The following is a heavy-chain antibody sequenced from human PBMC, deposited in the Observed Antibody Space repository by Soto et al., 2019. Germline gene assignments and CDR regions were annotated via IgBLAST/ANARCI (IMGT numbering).Heavy chain of an antibody. Sequence: GGSLRLSCAASGFTFNDHYMDWVRQGPGKGLEWVSYISSSGSTIYYAESVKGRFTISRDNAKNSLYLQMNSLRAEDTAVYYCARDGEPNYGDPFDYWGQGTLVTVSS. J-gene: IGHJ4*02. D-gene: IGHD4-17*01. CDR3: ARDGEPNYGDPFDY. CDR1: GFTFNDHY. CDR2: ISSSGSTI. V-gene: IGHV3-11*01.